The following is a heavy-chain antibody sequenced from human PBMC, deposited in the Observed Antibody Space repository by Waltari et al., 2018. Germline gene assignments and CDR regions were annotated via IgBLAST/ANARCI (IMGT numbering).Heavy chain of an antibody. V-gene: IGHV4-59*01. CDR2: IYYSGST. D-gene: IGHD3-10*01. Sequence: QVQLQESGPGLVKPSETLSLPCTVSGGSISSYYWSWIRQPPGQGLEWIGYIYYSGSTNYNPSLKSRVTISVDTSKNQFSLKLSSVTAADTAVYYCARDRVVTMVRGVSNYGMDVWGQGTTVTVSS. CDR3: ARDRVVTMVRGVSNYGMDV. CDR1: GGSISSYY. J-gene: IGHJ6*02.